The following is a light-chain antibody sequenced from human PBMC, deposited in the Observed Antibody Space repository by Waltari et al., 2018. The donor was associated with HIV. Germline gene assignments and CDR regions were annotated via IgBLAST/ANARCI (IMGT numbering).Light chain of an antibody. CDR3: QAWDSSTGLYV. J-gene: IGLJ1*01. CDR1: KLGDKY. Sequence: SYELTQPPSVSVSPGQTASITCSGDKLGDKYACRNQQKPGQSPVLDIYQGSKRPSGVPERFSGSNSGNTATLTISGTQAMDEADYYCQAWDSSTGLYVFGTGTKVTVL. V-gene: IGLV3-1*01. CDR2: QGS.